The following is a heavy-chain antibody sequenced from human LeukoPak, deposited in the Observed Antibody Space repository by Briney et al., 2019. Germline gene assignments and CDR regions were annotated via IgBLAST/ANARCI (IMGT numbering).Heavy chain of an antibody. V-gene: IGHV4-59*11. J-gene: IGHJ6*02. CDR3: ARFGVDYDMDV. D-gene: IGHD3-16*01. Sequence: SSETLSLTCSVSGGSISGHYWTWIRQPPGKGLEWSGQIHYTGKPDYNPSLKSRITISVDTSKNQVSLQVSSVTAADSAIYYCARFGVDYDMDVWGHGTTVTVFS. CDR1: GGSISGHY. CDR2: IHYTGKP.